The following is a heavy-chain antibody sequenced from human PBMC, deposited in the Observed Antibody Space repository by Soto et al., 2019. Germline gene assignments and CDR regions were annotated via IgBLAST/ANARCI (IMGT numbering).Heavy chain of an antibody. CDR3: ARNRLFLGVRNWFDP. Sequence: SETLSLTCAVYGGSFSGYYWSWLRQPPGKGLEWIGEINHSGSTNYNPSLKSRVTISVDTSKNQFSLKLSSVTAADTAVYYCARNRLFLGVRNWFDPWGQGTLVTVSS. J-gene: IGHJ5*02. D-gene: IGHD3-3*01. V-gene: IGHV4-34*01. CDR2: INHSGST. CDR1: GGSFSGYY.